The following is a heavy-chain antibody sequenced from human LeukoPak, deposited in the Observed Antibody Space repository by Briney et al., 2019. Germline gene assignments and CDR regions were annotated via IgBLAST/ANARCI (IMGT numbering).Heavy chain of an antibody. V-gene: IGHV1-69*04. CDR3: ARGYGDIQAFDY. Sequence: GASVKVSCKASGYTFTSYGISWVRQAPGQGLEWMGRIIPILGIANYARKFQGRVTITADKSTSTAYMELSSLRSEDTAVYYCARGYGDIQAFDYWGQGTLVTVSS. CDR2: IIPILGIA. J-gene: IGHJ4*02. D-gene: IGHD4-17*01. CDR1: GYTFTSYG.